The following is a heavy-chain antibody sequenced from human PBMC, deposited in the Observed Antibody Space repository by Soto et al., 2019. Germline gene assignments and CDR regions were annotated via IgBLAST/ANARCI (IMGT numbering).Heavy chain of an antibody. J-gene: IGHJ6*02. D-gene: IGHD5-12*01. CDR1: GFTFSSYA. Sequence: EVQLLESGGGLVQPGGSLRLSCAASGFTFSSYAMSWVRQAPGKGLEWVSAISGSGGSTYYADPVKGRFTISRDNSKNTLYLQMNSLRAEDTAVYYCAKAQSYGGYYYYYGMDVWGQGTTVTVSS. CDR2: ISGSGGST. CDR3: AKAQSYGGYYYYYGMDV. V-gene: IGHV3-23*01.